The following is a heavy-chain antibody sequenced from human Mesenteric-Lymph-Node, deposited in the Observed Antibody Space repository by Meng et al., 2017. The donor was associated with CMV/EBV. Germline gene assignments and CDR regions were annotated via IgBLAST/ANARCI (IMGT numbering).Heavy chain of an antibody. CDR3: ASPKGAAVAGSFFDY. D-gene: IGHD6-19*01. CDR2: ISYDGSNK. J-gene: IGHJ4*02. Sequence: GESLKISCAASGFTFSSYAMHWVRQAPGKGLEWVAVISYDGSNKYYADSVKGRFTISRDNSKNTLYLQMNSLRAEDTGVYYCASPKGAAVAGSFFDYWGQGTLVTVSS. V-gene: IGHV3-30-3*01. CDR1: GFTFSSYA.